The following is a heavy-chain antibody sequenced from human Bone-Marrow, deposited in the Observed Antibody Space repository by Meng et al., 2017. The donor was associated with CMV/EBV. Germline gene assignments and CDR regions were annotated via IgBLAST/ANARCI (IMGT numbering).Heavy chain of an antibody. Sequence: SETLSLTCTDSGYSISTGYFWGWIRQSPGKGLEWIGIYDTGATYYNPSLKSRVAISVDTSERQFSLKVSAVTAADTAIYYCVRHIIVVPARGYGVDVWGQGTRVTFSS. CDR3: VRHIIVVPARGYGVDV. V-gene: IGHV4-38-2*02. D-gene: IGHD2-2*01. J-gene: IGHJ6*02. CDR2: IYDTGAT. CDR1: GYSISTGYF.